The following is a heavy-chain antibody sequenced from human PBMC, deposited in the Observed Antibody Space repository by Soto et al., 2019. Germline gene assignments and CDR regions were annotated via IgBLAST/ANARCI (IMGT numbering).Heavy chain of an antibody. CDR3: AREGSGYAQYCFDY. Sequence: EVQLVESGGGLVKPGGSLRLSCAASGFTFSSYSMNWVRQAPGKGLEWVSSISSSSSYIYYADSVKGRFTISRDNAKNSLYLQMNSLRAEDTAVYYCAREGSGYAQYCFDYWGQGTLVTVSS. V-gene: IGHV3-21*01. CDR2: ISSSSSYI. CDR1: GFTFSSYS. D-gene: IGHD5-12*01. J-gene: IGHJ4*02.